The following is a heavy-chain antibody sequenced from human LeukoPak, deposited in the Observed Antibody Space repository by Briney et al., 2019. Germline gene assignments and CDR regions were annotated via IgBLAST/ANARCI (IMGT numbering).Heavy chain of an antibody. J-gene: IGHJ6*02. CDR1: GFTFSSYA. D-gene: IGHD3-10*01. CDR3: ARDRWFGELSLYYYYGMDV. CDR2: ISYDGSNK. Sequence: GGSLRLSCAASGFTFSSYAMHWVRQAPGKGLEWVAVISYDGSNKYYTDSVKGRFTISRDNSKNTLYLQMNSLRAEDTAVYYCARDRWFGELSLYYYYGMDVWGQGTTVTVSS. V-gene: IGHV3-30-3*01.